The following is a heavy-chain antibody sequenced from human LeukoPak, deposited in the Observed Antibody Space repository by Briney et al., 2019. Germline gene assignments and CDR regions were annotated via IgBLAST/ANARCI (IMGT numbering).Heavy chain of an antibody. CDR2: ISYDGSNK. V-gene: IGHV3-30*04. D-gene: IGHD3-10*01. Sequence: TGGSLRLSCAASGFTFSSYAMHWVRQAPGKGLEWVVVISYDGSNKYYADSVEGRFTISRDNSKNTLYLQMNSLRAEDTAVYYCAREALGGGDFDYWGQGTLVTVSS. J-gene: IGHJ4*02. CDR3: AREALGGGDFDY. CDR1: GFTFSSYA.